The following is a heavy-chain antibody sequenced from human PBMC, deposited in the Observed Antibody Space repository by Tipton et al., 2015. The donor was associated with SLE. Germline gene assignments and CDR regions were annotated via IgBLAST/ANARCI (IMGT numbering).Heavy chain of an antibody. J-gene: IGHJ6*02. Sequence: TLSLTCTVSGASISSYYWTWTRQPPGKALEWIGYIYISGSTKYNPSLESRVTISGDTSKKQFSLNLTSVTAADTAVYYCARLRISGVLTGSYEYGMDVWGQGTAVTVSS. D-gene: IGHD3-3*01. CDR3: ARLRISGVLTGSYEYGMDV. V-gene: IGHV4-4*08. CDR2: IYISGST. CDR1: GASISSYY.